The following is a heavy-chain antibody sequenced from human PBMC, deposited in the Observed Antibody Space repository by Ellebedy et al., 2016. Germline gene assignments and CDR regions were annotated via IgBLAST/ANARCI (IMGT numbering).Heavy chain of an antibody. CDR2: LYSGGST. CDR1: GFTVRTNY. CDR3: AREGAEGFDLVRYFEN. Sequence: GESLKISCAASGFTVRTNYMSWVRQAPGKGLEWVSVLYSGGSTNYSDSVKGRFIISRDNSKNKLYLQMNSLRAEDTAVYYCAREGAEGFDLVRYFENWGQGTLVTVSS. D-gene: IGHD2-8*02. J-gene: IGHJ4*02. V-gene: IGHV3-66*01.